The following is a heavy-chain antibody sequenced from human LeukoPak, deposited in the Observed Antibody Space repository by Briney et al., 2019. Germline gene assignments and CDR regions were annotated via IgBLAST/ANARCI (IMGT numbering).Heavy chain of an antibody. Sequence: GGSLRLSCEVSGFTFNNYAMSWVRQAPGKGLEWVSAISPGGSDTYYTDSVRDRFTISRDNSKSTLYLQMSSLRAEDSAVYYCAKRGAYESMAAFDYWGQGTLVTVSS. J-gene: IGHJ4*02. CDR3: AKRGAYESMAAFDY. V-gene: IGHV3-23*01. D-gene: IGHD3-22*01. CDR1: GFTFNNYA. CDR2: ISPGGSDT.